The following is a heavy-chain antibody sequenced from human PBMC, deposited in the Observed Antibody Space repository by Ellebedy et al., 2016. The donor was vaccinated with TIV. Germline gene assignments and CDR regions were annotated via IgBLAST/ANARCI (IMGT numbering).Heavy chain of an antibody. CDR2: ISNDGSSK. V-gene: IGHV3-30*04. J-gene: IGHJ4*02. CDR1: GFTFSDYS. D-gene: IGHD5-24*01. Sequence: GESLKISCAASGFTFSDYSMHWVRQAPGKGLESMVVISNDGSSKYYADSVKGRFTISRDNSNNTLYLQMNSLRPEDTAVYYCARDGRHGNNDIDHWGQGTLVTVSS. CDR3: ARDGRHGNNDIDH.